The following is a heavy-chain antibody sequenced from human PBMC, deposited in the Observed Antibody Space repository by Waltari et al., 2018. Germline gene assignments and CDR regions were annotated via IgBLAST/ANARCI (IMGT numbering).Heavy chain of an antibody. CDR3: ARQHGKLVRSYYYYGMDV. D-gene: IGHD6-13*01. Sequence: QLQLQESGPGLVKPSETLSLTCTVSGGSISSSSYYWGWIRQPPGQGLEWIGSIYYSGSTYYNPSLKSRVTISVDTSKNQFSLKLSSVTAADTAVYYCARQHGKLVRSYYYYGMDVWGQGTTVTVSS. CDR2: IYYSGST. CDR1: GGSISSSSYY. V-gene: IGHV4-39*01. J-gene: IGHJ6*02.